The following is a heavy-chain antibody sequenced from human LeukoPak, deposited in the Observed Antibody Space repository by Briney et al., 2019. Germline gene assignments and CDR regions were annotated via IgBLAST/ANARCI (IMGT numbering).Heavy chain of an antibody. CDR1: GFTFSSYA. Sequence: GGSLRLSCAASGFTFSSYAMSWVRQAPGKGLEWVSAISGSGGSTYYADSVKGRFTISRDNSKNTLYLQMNSLRAEDTAVYYCAKDLPSMIVVVSDYPHDYWGQGTLVTVSS. CDR3: AKDLPSMIVVVSDYPHDY. CDR2: ISGSGGST. D-gene: IGHD3-22*01. J-gene: IGHJ4*02. V-gene: IGHV3-23*01.